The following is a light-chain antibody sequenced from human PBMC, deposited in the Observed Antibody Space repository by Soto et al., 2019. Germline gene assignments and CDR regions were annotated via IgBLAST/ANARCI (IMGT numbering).Light chain of an antibody. CDR3: QPYNNWPLT. V-gene: IGKV3-11*01. CDR1: QSVSSY. Sequence: EIVLTQSPATLSLSPGERATLSCRASQSVSSYLAWYQQKPGQAPRLLIYDASNRATGIPARFSGSGSGTDFTLTISSLESEDFAVYYCQPYNNWPLTSCGGTKVDIK. CDR2: DAS. J-gene: IGKJ4*01.